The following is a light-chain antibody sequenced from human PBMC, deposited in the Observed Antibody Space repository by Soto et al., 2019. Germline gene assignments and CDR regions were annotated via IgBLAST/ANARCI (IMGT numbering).Light chain of an antibody. CDR3: AAWDDSLSGWI. J-gene: IGLJ2*01. Sequence: QSVLTQPPSASGTPGQRVTISCSGSSSNIGSNYVFWYQQLPGTAPKLLIYRSNQRPSGVPDRFSGSKSDTSASLAISGLRSEDEADYFCAAWDDSLSGWIFGGGTKLTVL. CDR2: RSN. V-gene: IGLV1-47*01. CDR1: SSNIGSNY.